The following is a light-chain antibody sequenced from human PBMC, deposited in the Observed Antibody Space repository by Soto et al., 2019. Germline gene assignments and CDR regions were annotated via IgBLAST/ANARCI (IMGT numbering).Light chain of an antibody. J-gene: IGKJ3*01. V-gene: IGKV3-11*01. Sequence: EIVLTQSPATLSLSPGERATLSCRASQSVGSYLAWYQQKPSQAPRLLIYDASTRATGIPARFSASGSGTDFTLTISSLEPEDFAVYYCQQRTNWPPVTFGPGTKVDIK. CDR3: QQRTNWPPVT. CDR1: QSVGSY. CDR2: DAS.